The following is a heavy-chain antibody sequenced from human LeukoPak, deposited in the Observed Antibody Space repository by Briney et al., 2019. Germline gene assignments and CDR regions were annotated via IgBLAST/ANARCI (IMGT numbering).Heavy chain of an antibody. V-gene: IGHV3-33*01. CDR1: GFTFSSYG. J-gene: IGHJ4*02. CDR3: ARDKGSSWQLMDDY. Sequence: QAGRSLRLSCAASGFTFSSYGMHWVRQAPGKGLEWVAVIWYDGSSKYYADSVKGRFTISRDNSKNTLYLQMNSLRAEDTAVYYCARDKGSSWQLMDDYWGQGTLVTVSS. D-gene: IGHD6-13*01. CDR2: IWYDGSSK.